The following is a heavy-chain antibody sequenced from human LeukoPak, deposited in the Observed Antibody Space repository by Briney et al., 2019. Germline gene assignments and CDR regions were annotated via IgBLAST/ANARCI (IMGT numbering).Heavy chain of an antibody. CDR1: GFTFSSYA. CDR2: ISGSGGST. D-gene: IGHD6-19*01. CDR3: AKELDSSDLYYFDY. J-gene: IGHJ4*02. V-gene: IGHV3-23*01. Sequence: PGGSLRHSCAASGFTFSSYAMSWVRQAPGKGLEWVSAISGSGGSTYYADSVKGRLTISRDNSKNTLYLQMNSLRAEDTAVYYCAKELDSSDLYYFDYWGQGTLVTVSS.